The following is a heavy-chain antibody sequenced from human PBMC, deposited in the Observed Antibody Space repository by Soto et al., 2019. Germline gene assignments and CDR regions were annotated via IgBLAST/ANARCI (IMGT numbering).Heavy chain of an antibody. CDR3: ARDRAYYDSTGVYFDY. D-gene: IGHD3-22*01. CDR1: GVDINSYY. J-gene: IGHJ4*02. V-gene: IGHV4-59*01. CDR2: IYYGGST. Sequence: QVQLQESGPGLVKPSETLSLTCTVSGVDINSYYWSWIRQSPGKGLEWNGYIYYGGSTNYKPSLESRVSISIDTSKTQFSLKLSAVTAADTAVYYCARDRAYYDSTGVYFDYWGQGSLVTVSS.